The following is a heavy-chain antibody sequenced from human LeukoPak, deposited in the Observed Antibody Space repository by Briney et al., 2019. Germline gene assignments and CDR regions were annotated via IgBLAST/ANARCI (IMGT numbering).Heavy chain of an antibody. J-gene: IGHJ4*02. CDR3: TRRLGGSSEGYDY. Sequence: VKVSCKASGHTFTGYYIHWVRQAPGQGLEWMGWINPNNGGTKYTQKFRGRVTMTGDTSINTAYMEVTSLRSDDTAVYYCTRRLGGSSEGYDYWGQGTLVTVPS. CDR2: INPNNGGT. V-gene: IGHV1-2*02. CDR1: GHTFTGYY. D-gene: IGHD1-26*01.